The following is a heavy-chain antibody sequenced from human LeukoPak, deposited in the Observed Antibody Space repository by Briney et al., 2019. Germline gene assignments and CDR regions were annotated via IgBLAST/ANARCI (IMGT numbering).Heavy chain of an antibody. V-gene: IGHV1-18*01. CDR3: AREPMVRGVISAHFDY. Sequence: ASVKVSCKASGYTFTSYGISWVRQAPGQGLEWMGWISAYNGDTNYAQKLQGRVTMTTDTSTSTAYMELRSLRSDDTAVYYCAREPMVRGVISAHFDYWGQRTLVTVSS. CDR2: ISAYNGDT. J-gene: IGHJ4*02. D-gene: IGHD3-10*01. CDR1: GYTFTSYG.